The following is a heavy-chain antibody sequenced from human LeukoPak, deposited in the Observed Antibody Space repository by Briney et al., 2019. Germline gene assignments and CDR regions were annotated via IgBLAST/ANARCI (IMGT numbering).Heavy chain of an antibody. CDR2: ISSSSSYI. Sequence: GGSLRLSCAASGFTFSSYSLNWVRQAPGKGLEWVSSISSSSSYIYYADSVKGRFTISRDNAKTSLYLQMNSLRAEDTAVYYCARESYTDGAFDIWGQGTMVTVSS. CDR3: ARESYTDGAFDI. CDR1: GFTFSSYS. D-gene: IGHD5-24*01. J-gene: IGHJ3*02. V-gene: IGHV3-21*01.